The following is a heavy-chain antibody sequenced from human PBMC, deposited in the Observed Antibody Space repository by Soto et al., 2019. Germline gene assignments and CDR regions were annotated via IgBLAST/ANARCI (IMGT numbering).Heavy chain of an antibody. CDR1: GGTFSSYA. Sequence: QVQLVQSGAEVKKPGSSVKVSCKASGGTFSSYAISWVRQAPGQGLEWMGGIIPIFGTANYAQKFQGRVTITAEKSTSTAYMELSSLRSEDTAVYYCARDERWYYDFWSGSSFDPWGQGTLVTVSS. V-gene: IGHV1-69*06. CDR2: IIPIFGTA. J-gene: IGHJ5*02. CDR3: ARDERWYYDFWSGSSFDP. D-gene: IGHD3-3*01.